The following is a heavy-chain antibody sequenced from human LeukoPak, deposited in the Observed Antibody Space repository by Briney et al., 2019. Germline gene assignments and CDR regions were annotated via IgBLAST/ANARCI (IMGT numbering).Heavy chain of an antibody. CDR1: GGSISSYY. Sequence: SETLSLTCTVSGGSISSYYWSWIRQPPGKGLEWVGYIYYSGSTNYNPSLKSRVTISVDTSKNQFSLKLSSVTAADTAVYYCARYYYDSSGYYRFDYWGQGTLVTVSS. CDR3: ARYYYDSSGYYRFDY. J-gene: IGHJ4*02. V-gene: IGHV4-59*01. CDR2: IYYSGST. D-gene: IGHD3-22*01.